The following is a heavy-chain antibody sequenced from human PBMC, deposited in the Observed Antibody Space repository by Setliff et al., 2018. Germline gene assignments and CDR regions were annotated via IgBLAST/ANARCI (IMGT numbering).Heavy chain of an antibody. J-gene: IGHJ4*02. CDR2: IYYTGTT. V-gene: IGHV4-61*01. CDR1: GDSVNTNYY. Sequence: KTSETLSLTCTVSGDSVNTNYYWSWIRQPPGKGLEWIGYIYYTGTTKYNPSLRSRVTISVDTSKNQFSLKLSSVAAADTAVYYCARDSGYYLYYFDYWGQGTLVTVS. D-gene: IGHD3-22*01. CDR3: ARDSGYYLYYFDY.